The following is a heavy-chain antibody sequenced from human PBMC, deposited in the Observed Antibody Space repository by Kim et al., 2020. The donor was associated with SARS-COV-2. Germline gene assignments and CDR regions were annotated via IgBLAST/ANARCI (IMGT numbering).Heavy chain of an antibody. V-gene: IGHV3-72*01. J-gene: IGHJ4*02. CDR3: ARVQYYYDSSGYYYFDY. CDR2: TRNKANSYTT. D-gene: IGHD3-22*01. Sequence: GGSLRLSCAASGFTFSDHYMDWVRQAPGKGLEWVGRTRNKANSYTTEYAASVKGRFTISRDDSKNSLYLQMNSLKTEDTAVYYCARVQYYYDSSGYYYFDYWGQGTLVTVSS. CDR1: GFTFSDHY.